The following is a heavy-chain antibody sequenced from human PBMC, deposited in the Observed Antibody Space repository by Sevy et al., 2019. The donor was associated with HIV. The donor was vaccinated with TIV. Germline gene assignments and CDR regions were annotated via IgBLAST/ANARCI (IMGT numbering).Heavy chain of an antibody. D-gene: IGHD6-19*01. CDR3: ASGIAVAGTGFDLDV. V-gene: IGHV4-38-2*01. CDR1: GYSISSGYY. CDR2: IYHSGST. J-gene: IGHJ6*04. Sequence: SETLSLTCAVSGYSISSGYYWGWIRQPPGKGLEWIGRIYHSGSTYYNPSLKSRVTISVDTYKNQFSLKLSSVTAADTAVYYCASGIAVAGTGFDLDVWGKGTTVTVSS.